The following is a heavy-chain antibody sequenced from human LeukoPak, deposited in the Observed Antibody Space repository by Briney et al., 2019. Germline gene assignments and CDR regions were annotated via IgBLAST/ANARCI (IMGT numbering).Heavy chain of an antibody. Sequence: GESLKISCKGSGYSFTNYWISWVRPMPGKGLEWMGRIDPADSYTNYSPSLQGHVTISADKSISTAYLQWSSLKASDTAMYYCARLGSSGYYSLDCWGQGTLVTVSS. J-gene: IGHJ4*02. CDR2: IDPADSYT. V-gene: IGHV5-10-1*01. D-gene: IGHD3-22*01. CDR3: ARLGSSGYYSLDC. CDR1: GYSFTNYW.